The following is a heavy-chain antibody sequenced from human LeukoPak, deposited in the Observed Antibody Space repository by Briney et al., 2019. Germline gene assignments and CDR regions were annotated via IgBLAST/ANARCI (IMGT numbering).Heavy chain of an antibody. V-gene: IGHV3-11*05. Sequence: GGSLRLSCAASGFTFSDYYMSWMRQAPGRGLEWVSYISSSSTYTNYADSVKGRFTISRDNARNSLYLQMSSLRADDTAVYYCARVYSSGWADFDYWGQGTLVTVSS. CDR2: ISSSSTYT. CDR1: GFTFSDYY. D-gene: IGHD6-19*01. CDR3: ARVYSSGWADFDY. J-gene: IGHJ4*02.